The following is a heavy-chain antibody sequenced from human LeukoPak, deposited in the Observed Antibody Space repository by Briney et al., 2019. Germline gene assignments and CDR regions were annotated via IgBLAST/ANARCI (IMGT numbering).Heavy chain of an antibody. D-gene: IGHD4/OR15-4a*01. Sequence: SGPTLVNPTQTLTLTCTFSGFSLSTSGVGVGWIRQPPGKALEWLALIYWDDDEHYSPSLKSRLTITKDTSKNQVVLTMTNMDPVDTATYCCAHRMVAAHYDYFDYWGQGTLVTVSS. V-gene: IGHV2-5*02. J-gene: IGHJ4*02. CDR2: IYWDDDE. CDR3: AHRMVAAHYDYFDY. CDR1: GFSLSTSGVG.